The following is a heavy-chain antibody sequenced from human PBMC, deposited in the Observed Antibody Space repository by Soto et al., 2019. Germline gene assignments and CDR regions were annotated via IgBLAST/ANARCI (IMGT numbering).Heavy chain of an antibody. Sequence: SXTLSLTCAVYGESLSCYYWSWIRQPPGKGLEWIGEINHSGSTNYNPSLKSRVTISVDTSKNQFSLKLSSVTAADTAVYYCARGDILTGYSYWGQGTLVTVSS. D-gene: IGHD3-9*01. J-gene: IGHJ4*02. V-gene: IGHV4-34*01. CDR1: GESLSCYY. CDR2: INHSGST. CDR3: ARGDILTGYSY.